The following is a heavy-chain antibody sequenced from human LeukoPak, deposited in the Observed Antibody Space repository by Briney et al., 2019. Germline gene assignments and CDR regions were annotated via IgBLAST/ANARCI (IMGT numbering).Heavy chain of an antibody. Sequence: GESLKISCKGSGFSLTNYWIGWVRQVPGKGLDWMGIIYPGDSDTRYSPSFQGQVTISADKSINTAHLQWSSLKASDTAMYYCARQYCGGDCYPEPDAFDTWGQGTMVTVSS. CDR3: ARQYCGGDCYPEPDAFDT. J-gene: IGHJ3*02. V-gene: IGHV5-51*01. D-gene: IGHD2-21*02. CDR1: GFSLTNYW. CDR2: IYPGDSDT.